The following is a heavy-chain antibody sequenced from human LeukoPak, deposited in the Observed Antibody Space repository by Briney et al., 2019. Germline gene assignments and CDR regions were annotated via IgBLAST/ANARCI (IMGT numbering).Heavy chain of an antibody. Sequence: GAALQISCKGSGYGFPNYWIGWGRPKPGKGVEWMGIIYPGDSDTTYKPSFQGQVTISADKSISTAYLQWSSLKASDTAMYYCARSRAEKVPVWGSYRHHDAFDIWGQGTRVTVSP. CDR2: IYPGDSDT. J-gene: IGHJ3*02. V-gene: IGHV5-51*01. CDR1: GYGFPNYW. CDR3: ARSRAEKVPVWGSYRHHDAFDI. D-gene: IGHD3-16*02.